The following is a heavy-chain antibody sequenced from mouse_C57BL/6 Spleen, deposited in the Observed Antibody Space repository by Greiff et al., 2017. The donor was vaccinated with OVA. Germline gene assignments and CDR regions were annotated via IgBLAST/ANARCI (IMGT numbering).Heavy chain of an antibody. CDR2: IDPSDSYT. J-gene: IGHJ3*01. CDR3: AKAPELSWFAY. Sequence: VQLQQPGAELVKPGASVKLSCKASGYTFTSYWMQWVKQRPGQGLEWIGEIDPSDSYTNYNQKFKGKATLTVDTSSSTAYMQLSSLTSEDSAVYYCAKAPELSWFAYWGQGTLVTVSA. D-gene: IGHD4-1*01. V-gene: IGHV1-50*01. CDR1: GYTFTSYW.